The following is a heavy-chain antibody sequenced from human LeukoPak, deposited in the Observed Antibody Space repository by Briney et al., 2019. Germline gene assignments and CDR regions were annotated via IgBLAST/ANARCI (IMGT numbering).Heavy chain of an antibody. D-gene: IGHD3-10*01. Sequence: PGRSLRLSCAASGFTFSSYGMHWVCQAPGKGLEWVAVISYDGSNKYYADSVKGRFTISRDNSKNTRYLQMNSLRAEDTAVYYCAKGTRGVIIPNFDYWGQGTLVTVSS. CDR3: AKGTRGVIIPNFDY. V-gene: IGHV3-30*18. J-gene: IGHJ4*02. CDR1: GFTFSSYG. CDR2: ISYDGSNK.